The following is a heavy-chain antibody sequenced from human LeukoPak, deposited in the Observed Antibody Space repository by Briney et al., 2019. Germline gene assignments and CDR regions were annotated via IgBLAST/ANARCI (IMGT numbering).Heavy chain of an antibody. Sequence: GGSLRLSCAASGFTFSRHWMTWVRQAPGKGLEWVANIKEDGSKKYFMNSVKGRFSISRDNADRSLYLQMNNLRVDDTAVYYCARVVDGWGANWYFDIWGRGTLVTVSS. J-gene: IGHJ2*01. V-gene: IGHV3-7*03. CDR3: ARVVDGWGANWYFDI. CDR1: GFTFSRHW. D-gene: IGHD1-26*01. CDR2: IKEDGSKK.